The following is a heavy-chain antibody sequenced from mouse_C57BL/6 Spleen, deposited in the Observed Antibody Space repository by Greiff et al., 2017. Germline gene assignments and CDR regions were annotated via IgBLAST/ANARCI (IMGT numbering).Heavy chain of an antibody. V-gene: IGHV1-22*01. J-gene: IGHJ2*01. CDR1: GYTFTDYN. Sequence: VQLKESGPELVKPGASVKMSCKASGYTFTDYNMHWVKQSHGKSLEWIGYINPNNGGTSYNQKFKGKATLTVNKSSSTAYMELRSLTSEDSAVYYCAREGLGFDYWGQGTTLTVSS. D-gene: IGHD4-1*01. CDR2: INPNNGGT. CDR3: AREGLGFDY.